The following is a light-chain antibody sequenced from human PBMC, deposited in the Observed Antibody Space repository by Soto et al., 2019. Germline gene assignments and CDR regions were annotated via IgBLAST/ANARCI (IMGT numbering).Light chain of an antibody. Sequence: EVVLTHSPGTLSLSRGERATLSCRASRSVNSYLAWYQQKPGQAPRLLISDASNRATGIPARFSGSGSGTDFTLTISSLEPEDFAVYYCQHRSEWPVSFGQGTRLEIK. V-gene: IGKV3-11*01. J-gene: IGKJ5*01. CDR3: QHRSEWPVS. CDR2: DAS. CDR1: RSVNSY.